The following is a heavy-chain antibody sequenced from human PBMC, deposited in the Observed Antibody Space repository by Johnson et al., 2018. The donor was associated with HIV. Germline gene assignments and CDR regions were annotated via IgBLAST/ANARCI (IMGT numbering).Heavy chain of an antibody. CDR3: AKGEQLVISRKGHDAFDI. V-gene: IGHV3-66*02. CDR1: DFTVGSIY. D-gene: IGHD6-6*01. Sequence: VQLVESGGGLVQPGGSLRLSCAASDFTVGSIYMSWVRQAPGKGLEWVSLIYSGGSTYYADSVKGRFTISRDNSKNTLYLHMSSLRAEDTAVYYCAKGEQLVISRKGHDAFDIWGQGTMVTVSS. CDR2: IYSGGST. J-gene: IGHJ3*02.